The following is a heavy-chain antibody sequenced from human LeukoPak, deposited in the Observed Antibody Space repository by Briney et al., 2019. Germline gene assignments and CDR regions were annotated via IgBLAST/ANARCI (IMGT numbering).Heavy chain of an antibody. CDR1: GFTFSSYN. CDR2: ISSSGTTT. D-gene: IGHD2-2*01. J-gene: IGHJ4*02. CDR3: ATYRLSYADY. Sequence: GGSLRLSCAASGFTFSSYNMNWVRQAPGKGLEWVSYISSSGTTTHYADSVKGRFTVSRDNAKSSLYLQMNSLRAEDTAVYYCATYRLSYADYWGQGTLVTVSS. V-gene: IGHV3-48*04.